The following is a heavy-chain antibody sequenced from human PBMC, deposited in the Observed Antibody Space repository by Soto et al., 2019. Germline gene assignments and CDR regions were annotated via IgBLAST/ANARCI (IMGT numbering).Heavy chain of an antibody. J-gene: IGHJ4*02. CDR2: VTFDGSHQ. V-gene: IGHV3-30*03. CDR3: ARLSISDYRRPLHR. D-gene: IGHD4-4*01. CDR1: GFSFSSHG. Sequence: GGSLRLSCAASGFSFSSHGMHWVRQAPGKGLEWVAVVTFDGSHQYYSDSVKGRFTISRDNYRNMVYINMNSLREGETEIYLCARLSISDYRRPLHRWGPGRQVT.